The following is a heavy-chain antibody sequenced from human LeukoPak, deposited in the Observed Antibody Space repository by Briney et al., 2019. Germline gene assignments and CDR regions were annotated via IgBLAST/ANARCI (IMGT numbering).Heavy chain of an antibody. V-gene: IGHV4-4*07. CDR1: GGSISSYY. CDR2: IYTSGST. CDR3: ARDGAPSGDGYNLLEPPFPFDL. D-gene: IGHD5-24*01. J-gene: IGHJ2*01. Sequence: KPSETLSLTCTVSGGSISSYYWSWIRQPAGKGLEWIGRIYTSGSTNYNPSLKSRVTMSVDTSKNQFSLKLSSVTAADTAVYYCARDGAPSGDGYNLLEPPFPFDLWGRGTLVTVSS.